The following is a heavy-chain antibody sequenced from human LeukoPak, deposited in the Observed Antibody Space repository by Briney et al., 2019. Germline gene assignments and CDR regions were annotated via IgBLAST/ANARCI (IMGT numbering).Heavy chain of an antibody. CDR3: ARAYGSGSYPYYFDY. V-gene: IGHV3-64*01. CDR1: GFTFSSYA. J-gene: IGHJ4*02. Sequence: GGSLRLSCAASGFTFSSYAMHWVRQAPGKGLEYVSAISSNGGSTYYANSVKGRFTISRDNSKNTLYLQMGSLRAEDMAVYYCARAYGSGSYPYYFDYWGQGTLVTVSS. CDR2: ISSNGGST. D-gene: IGHD3-10*01.